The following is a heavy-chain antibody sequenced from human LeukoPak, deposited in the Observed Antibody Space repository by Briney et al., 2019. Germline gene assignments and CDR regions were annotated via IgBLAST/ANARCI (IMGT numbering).Heavy chain of an antibody. CDR3: ASGWYRYFQH. Sequence: PGGSLRLSCAASGFTFSSYAMSWVRQAPGKGLEWVSSVSGNGGNIYYTNSVKGRFTISRDNSKSTVYLQMNSLRAEDTAVYYCASGWYRYFQHWGQGTLVTVSS. V-gene: IGHV3-23*01. CDR2: VSGNGGNI. CDR1: GFTFSSYA. D-gene: IGHD6-19*01. J-gene: IGHJ1*01.